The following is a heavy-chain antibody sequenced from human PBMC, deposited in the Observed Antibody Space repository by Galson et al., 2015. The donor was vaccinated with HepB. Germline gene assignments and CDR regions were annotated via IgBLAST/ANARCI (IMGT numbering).Heavy chain of an antibody. D-gene: IGHD2-8*01. CDR3: AKDRDCTNGVCYGDDAFDI. CDR2: ISGSGGST. Sequence: SLRLSCAASGLTFSSYGMHWVRQAPGKGLEWVSAISGSGGSTYYADSVKGRFTISRDNSKNTLYLQMNSLRAEDTAVYYCAKDRDCTNGVCYGDDAFDIWGQGTMVTVSS. V-gene: IGHV3-23*01. CDR1: GLTFSSYG. J-gene: IGHJ3*02.